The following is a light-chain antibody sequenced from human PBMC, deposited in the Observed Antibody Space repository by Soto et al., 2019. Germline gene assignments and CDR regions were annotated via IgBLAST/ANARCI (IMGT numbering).Light chain of an antibody. CDR2: AAS. Sequence: IQLTQSPSSLSASVGDRVTITCRASQGISSYLAWYQQKPGKAPKLLIYAASTLQSGVPSRFSGSGSGTDFTLTISRLQPEDFATYYCQQLNSYPTFGQGTKLEIK. CDR3: QQLNSYPT. CDR1: QGISSY. V-gene: IGKV1-9*01. J-gene: IGKJ2*01.